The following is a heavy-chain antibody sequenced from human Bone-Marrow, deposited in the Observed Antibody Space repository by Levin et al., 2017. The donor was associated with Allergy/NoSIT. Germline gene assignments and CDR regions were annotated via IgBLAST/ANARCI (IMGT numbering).Heavy chain of an antibody. J-gene: IGHJ4*02. CDR1: GFTFSDYA. D-gene: IGHD3-3*01. CDR2: IRGNGDRT. Sequence: GGSLRLSCAASGFTFSDYAMSWVRQAPGKGLEWVSGIRGNGDRTYYADSVKGRFTISRDNSKNTLYLQMNSLRPEDTALYYCAKGDRGYYDFWSGYFIDYWGQGTLVTVSS. CDR3: AKGDRGYYDFWSGYFIDY. V-gene: IGHV3-23*01.